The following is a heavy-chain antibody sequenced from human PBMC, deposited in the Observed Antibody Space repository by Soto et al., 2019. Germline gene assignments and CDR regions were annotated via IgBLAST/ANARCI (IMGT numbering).Heavy chain of an antibody. V-gene: IGHV3-30*18. CDR1: GFIFSSYG. CDR2: ISYDGSNK. J-gene: IGHJ4*02. Sequence: GGSLRLSCAASGFIFSSYGMHWVRQAPGKGLEWVAVISYDGSNKDYADSVKGRLTISRDNSKNTLYLQMNSLRAEDTAVYYCAKDRVRPLYGSDPYYFDYWGQGTLVTVFS. CDR3: AKDRVRPLYGSDPYYFDY. D-gene: IGHD3-10*01.